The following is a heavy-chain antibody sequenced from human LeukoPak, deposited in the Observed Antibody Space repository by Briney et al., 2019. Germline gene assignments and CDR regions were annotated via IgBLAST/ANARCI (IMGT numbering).Heavy chain of an antibody. CDR3: ARVGVLDTAMPIYYFDY. J-gene: IGHJ4*02. D-gene: IGHD5-18*01. Sequence: SETLSPTCAVYGGSFSGYYWSWIRQPPGEGLEWIGEINHSGSTNYNPSLKSRVTISVDTSKNQFSLKLSSVTAADTAVYYCARVGVLDTAMPIYYFDYWGQGTLVTVSS. CDR1: GGSFSGYY. CDR2: INHSGST. V-gene: IGHV4-34*01.